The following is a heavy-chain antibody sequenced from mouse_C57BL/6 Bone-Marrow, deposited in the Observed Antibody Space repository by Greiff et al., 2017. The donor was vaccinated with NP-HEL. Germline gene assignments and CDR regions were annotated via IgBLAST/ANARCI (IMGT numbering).Heavy chain of an antibody. Sequence: VQLQQSGAELVRPGSSVKLSCKASGYTFTSYWMHWVKQRPIQGLEWIGNIDPSDSETHYNQKFKDKATLTVDKSSSTAYMQLSSLTSEDSAVYYCARSDYYGSSYLYAMDYWGQGTSVTVSS. J-gene: IGHJ4*01. CDR2: IDPSDSET. CDR1: GYTFTSYW. V-gene: IGHV1-52*01. CDR3: ARSDYYGSSYLYAMDY. D-gene: IGHD1-1*01.